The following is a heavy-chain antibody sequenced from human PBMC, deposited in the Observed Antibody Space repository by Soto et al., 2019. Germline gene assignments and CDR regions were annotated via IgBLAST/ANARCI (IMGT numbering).Heavy chain of an antibody. CDR1: GGTFSSYA. V-gene: IGHV1-69*13. Sequence: ASVKVSCKASGGTFSSYAISWVRQAPGQGLEWMGGIIPIFGTANYAQKFQGRVTITADESTSTAYMELSSLRSEDTAVYYCAKDLTVAARNFDDWGQGTQVTVAS. CDR2: IIPIFGTA. J-gene: IGHJ4*02. D-gene: IGHD6-6*01. CDR3: AKDLTVAARNFDD.